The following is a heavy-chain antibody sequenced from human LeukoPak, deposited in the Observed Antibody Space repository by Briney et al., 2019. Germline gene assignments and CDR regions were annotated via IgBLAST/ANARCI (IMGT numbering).Heavy chain of an antibody. CDR3: AKAPIQHILNYYYYMDV. D-gene: IGHD1-1*01. V-gene: IGHV3-23*01. J-gene: IGHJ6*03. CDR1: GFTFSSYA. CDR2: ISGSGGST. Sequence: PGGSLRLSCAASGFTFSSYAMSWVRQAPGKGLEWVSAISGSGGSTYYADSVKGRFTISRDNSKNTLYLQMNSLRAEDTAVYYFAKAPIQHILNYYYYMDVWGKGTTVTVSS.